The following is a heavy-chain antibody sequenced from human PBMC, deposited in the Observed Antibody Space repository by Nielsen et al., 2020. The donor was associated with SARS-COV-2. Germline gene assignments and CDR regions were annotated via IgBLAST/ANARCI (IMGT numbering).Heavy chain of an antibody. Sequence: SETLSLTCTVSGGSISSSSYYWGWIRQPPGKGLEWIGSIYYSGSTYYNPSLKSRVTISVDTSKNQFSLKLSSVTAADTAVYYCARDRNGRHDYWGQGTLVTVSS. J-gene: IGHJ4*02. CDR1: GGSISSSSYY. V-gene: IGHV4-39*02. CDR3: ARDRNGRHDY. D-gene: IGHD2-8*01. CDR2: IYYSGST.